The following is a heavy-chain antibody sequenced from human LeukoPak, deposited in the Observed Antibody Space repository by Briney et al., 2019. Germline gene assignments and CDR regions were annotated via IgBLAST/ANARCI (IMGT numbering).Heavy chain of an antibody. Sequence: PSETLSLTCSVSGGSISSYYWSWIRQPPGKGLEWIGYIYSIGSTNYNPSLKSRVTVSVDTSKNQFSLKLSSVTAADTAVYYCAALNIATRHWCFDYWGQGTLVTVSS. CDR2: IYSIGST. CDR1: GGSISSYY. V-gene: IGHV4-59*01. J-gene: IGHJ4*02. D-gene: IGHD6-6*01. CDR3: AALNIATRHWCFDY.